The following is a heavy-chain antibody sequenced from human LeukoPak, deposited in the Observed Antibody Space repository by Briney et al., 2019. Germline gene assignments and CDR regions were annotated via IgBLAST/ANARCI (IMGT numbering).Heavy chain of an antibody. D-gene: IGHD1-26*01. CDR1: GFTFSSYA. CDR2: ISGSGGST. Sequence: PGGSLRLSCAASGFTFSSYAMSWVRQAPGKGLEWVSAISGSGGSTYYADSVKGRFTISRENSKNTLYLQMNSLRAEDTALYYCVRDLRTGSYGNYFDHWGQGTLVTVSS. CDR3: VRDLRTGSYGNYFDH. J-gene: IGHJ4*02. V-gene: IGHV3-23*01.